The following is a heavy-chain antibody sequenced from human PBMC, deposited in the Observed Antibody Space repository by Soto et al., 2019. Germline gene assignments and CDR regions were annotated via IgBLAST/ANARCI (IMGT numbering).Heavy chain of an antibody. CDR3: ARGGPDYIWGSYRPNPFDY. V-gene: IGHV4-34*01. Sequence: SETLSLTCAVYGGSFSGYYWSWIRQPPGKGLEWIGEINHSGSTNYNPSLKSRVTISVDTSKNQFSLKLSSVTAADTAVYYCARGGPDYIWGSYRPNPFDYWGQGTLVTVSS. CDR2: INHSGST. CDR1: GGSFSGYY. J-gene: IGHJ4*02. D-gene: IGHD3-16*02.